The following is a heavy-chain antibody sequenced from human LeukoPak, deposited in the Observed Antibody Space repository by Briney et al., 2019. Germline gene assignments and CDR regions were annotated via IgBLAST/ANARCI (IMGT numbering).Heavy chain of an antibody. Sequence: GGSLRLSCAASGFTLSNYLMAWVRQAPGRGPEWVANIKQDGSATNYVDSVKGRFTISRDNAKNSLYLQMNSLRAEDTGVYYCARDVVGALDYWGQGTLVTVSS. CDR3: ARDVVGALDY. CDR1: GFTLSNYL. D-gene: IGHD1-26*01. CDR2: IKQDGSAT. J-gene: IGHJ4*02. V-gene: IGHV3-7*01.